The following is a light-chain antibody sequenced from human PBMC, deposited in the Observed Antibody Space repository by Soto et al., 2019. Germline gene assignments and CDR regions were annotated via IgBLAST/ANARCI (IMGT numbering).Light chain of an antibody. Sequence: IQVTQSPSSLSASVGDRVTITCQASQDISNYLNWYQQKPGKAPNLLIYAASSLQSGVPSRFSGSGSGTDFTLTISSLQPEDFATYYCLQDYNYPRTFGQGTKVDIK. V-gene: IGKV1-6*01. CDR3: LQDYNYPRT. J-gene: IGKJ1*01. CDR1: QDISNY. CDR2: AAS.